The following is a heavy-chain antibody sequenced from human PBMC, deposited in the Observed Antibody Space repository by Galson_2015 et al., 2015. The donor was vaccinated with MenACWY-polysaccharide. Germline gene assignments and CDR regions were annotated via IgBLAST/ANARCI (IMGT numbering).Heavy chain of an antibody. V-gene: IGHV4-39*01. CDR2: IYYSGST. J-gene: IGHJ4*02. Sequence: SETLSLTCTVSGGSISSSSYYWGWIRQPPGKGLEWIGSIYYSGSTYYNPSLKSRVTISVDTSKNQFSLKLSSVTAADTAVYYCARQEGDLHSSGWYVDYWGQGTLVTVSS. CDR1: GGSISSSSYY. CDR3: ARQEGDLHSSGWYVDY. D-gene: IGHD6-19*01.